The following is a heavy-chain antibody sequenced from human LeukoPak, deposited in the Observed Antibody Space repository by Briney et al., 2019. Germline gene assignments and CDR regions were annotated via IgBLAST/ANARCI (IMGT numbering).Heavy chain of an antibody. CDR1: GFTFSSYA. CDR3: AKMAVRSGGYGYPYYFDY. CDR2: ISGSGGST. V-gene: IGHV3-23*01. Sequence: GGSLRLSCAASGFTFSSYAMTWVRQAPGKGLEWVLIISGSGGSTSYADSVKGRFTISRDNSKNTLYLQMNSLRAEDTAVYYCAKMAVRSGGYGYPYYFDYWGQGTLVTVSS. J-gene: IGHJ4*02. D-gene: IGHD3-22*01.